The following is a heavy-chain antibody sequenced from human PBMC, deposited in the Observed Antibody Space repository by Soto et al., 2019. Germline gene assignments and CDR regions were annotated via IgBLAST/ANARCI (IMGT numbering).Heavy chain of an antibody. CDR2: VSGSASNT. CDR3: ANVPIWRGSSRCYTEGFDY. D-gene: IGHD2-2*01. J-gene: IGHJ4*02. V-gene: IGHV3-23*01. Sequence: EVQLLEYGGGLAQPGGSLRLTCAASGFAFSDYAISWVRQAPGKGLEWVSTVSGSASNTHYADSVKGRFTISRDNSKNILFLQMDSLRAEDTALYYCANVPIWRGSSRCYTEGFDYWGQGTLVIVSS. CDR1: GFAFSDYA.